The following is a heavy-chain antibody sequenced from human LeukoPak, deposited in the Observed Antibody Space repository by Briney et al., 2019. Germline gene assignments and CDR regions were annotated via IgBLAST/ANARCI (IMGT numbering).Heavy chain of an antibody. CDR3: ARHLGRITAAAPRWFDP. V-gene: IGHV5-51*01. Sequence: GGSLKISCKGSGYSFTNYWIGWVRQMPGKGLEWMGIIYPDDSDTRYSPSFQGQVTISADKSISTAYLQWSSLKASDTAMYYCARHLGRITAAAPRWFDPWGQGTLVTVSS. CDR1: GYSFTNYW. CDR2: IYPDDSDT. D-gene: IGHD6-13*01. J-gene: IGHJ5*02.